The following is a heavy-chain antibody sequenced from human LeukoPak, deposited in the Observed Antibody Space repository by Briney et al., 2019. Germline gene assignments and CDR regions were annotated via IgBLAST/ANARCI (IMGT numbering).Heavy chain of an antibody. D-gene: IGHD3-22*01. V-gene: IGHV4-4*07. CDR3: ARLKYYDSTGYSPGYYMDV. CDR2: IYITGST. J-gene: IGHJ6*03. Sequence: PSETLSLTCSVAGCSIINYYLSWIRQSAGTGLDCVGRIYITGSTTYNASLQSRLSMSVDTSNNQFSMRLRSVSAADTAVYYCARLKYYDSTGYSPGYYMDVWGKGITVTVYS. CDR1: GCSIINYY.